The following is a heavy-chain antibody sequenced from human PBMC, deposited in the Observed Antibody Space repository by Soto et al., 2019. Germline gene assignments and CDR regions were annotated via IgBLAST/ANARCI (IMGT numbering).Heavy chain of an antibody. CDR3: ARRFCSGSSCYSTFDM. Sequence: SETLSVTCTVSGGSISNYYWSWIRQPPGKGLEWIGSIYYSGSTNSNPSLKSRVTVSVDTSKDQFSLNLNSVTAADTAVYFCARRFCSGSSCYSTFDMWGQGTMVTVSS. D-gene: IGHD2-15*01. V-gene: IGHV4-59*08. J-gene: IGHJ3*02. CDR2: IYYSGST. CDR1: GGSISNYY.